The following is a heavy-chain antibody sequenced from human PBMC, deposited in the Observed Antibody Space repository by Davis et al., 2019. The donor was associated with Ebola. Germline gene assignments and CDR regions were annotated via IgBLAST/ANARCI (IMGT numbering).Heavy chain of an antibody. CDR3: ARDNGGSSPHYYYYYYGMDV. Sequence: SETVSRKPSVYTFTSYGIRWVRQAPGHGLEWLGWISPYHGNTNYAQKLHGRVTMTTDTSTSTAYMELRSLRSDDTAVYYCARDNGGSSPHYYYYYYGMDVWGQGTTVTVSS. J-gene: IGHJ6*02. V-gene: IGHV1-18*01. D-gene: IGHD6-6*01. CDR2: ISPYHGNT. CDR1: VYTFTSYG.